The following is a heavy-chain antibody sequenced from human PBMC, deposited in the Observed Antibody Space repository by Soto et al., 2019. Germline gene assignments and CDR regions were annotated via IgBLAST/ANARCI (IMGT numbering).Heavy chain of an antibody. V-gene: IGHV4-31*03. CDR1: GGSISSGGYY. D-gene: IGHD6-25*01. J-gene: IGHJ5*02. CDR2: IYYSGST. CDR3: ARGLAAMAASWFDP. Sequence: TSETLSLTCTVSGGSISSGGYYWSWIRQHPGKGLEWIGYIYYSGSTYYNPSLKSRVTISVDTSKYQFSLKLSSVTAADTAVYYCARGLAAMAASWFDPWGQGTLVTVSS.